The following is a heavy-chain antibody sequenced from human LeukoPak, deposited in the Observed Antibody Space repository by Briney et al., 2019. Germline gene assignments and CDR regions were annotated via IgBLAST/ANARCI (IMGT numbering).Heavy chain of an antibody. CDR1: GFKFSSYG. V-gene: IGHV3-23*01. J-gene: IGHJ4*02. CDR3: AKGATYHGSGSYFPFDY. D-gene: IGHD3-10*01. Sequence: GGGLRQSFGAHGFKFSSYGMSWVRQAPGKGLERDPSISGSGGSTYYADSVKGRFTISRDNSMNTLYLQMNSLRAQDAALYYCAKGATYHGSGSYFPFDYWGQGALVTVSS. CDR2: ISGSGGST.